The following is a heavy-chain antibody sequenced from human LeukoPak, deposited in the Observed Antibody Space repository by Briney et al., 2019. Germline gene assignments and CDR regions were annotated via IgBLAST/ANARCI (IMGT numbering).Heavy chain of an antibody. CDR1: GGSISSSSYY. CDR3: ARDRIAVDYTAIDY. V-gene: IGHV4-39*07. CDR2: IYYSGST. J-gene: IGHJ4*02. D-gene: IGHD6-19*01. Sequence: SETLSLTCTVSGGSISSSSYYWGWIRQPPGKGLEWIGSIYYSGSTYYNPSLKSRVTISVDTSKNQFSLKLSSVTAADTAVYYCARDRIAVDYTAIDYWGQGTLVTVSS.